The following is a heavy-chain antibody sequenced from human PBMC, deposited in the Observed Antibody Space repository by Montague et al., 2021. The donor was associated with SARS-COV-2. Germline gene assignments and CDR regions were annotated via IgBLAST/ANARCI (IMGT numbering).Heavy chain of an antibody. CDR1: GFTFGDYY. J-gene: IGHJ4*02. Sequence: SLRLSWSASGFTFGDYYMTWIRQAPGKGLEWISDISSGSHYTNYADSVKGRFTISRDDAKQSLYLEMDSLRAEDTAVYYCARIFLVVPPGIALYYFDYWGQGALVTVSS. CDR2: ISSGSHYT. D-gene: IGHD6-13*01. V-gene: IGHV3-11*03. CDR3: ARIFLVVPPGIALYYFDY.